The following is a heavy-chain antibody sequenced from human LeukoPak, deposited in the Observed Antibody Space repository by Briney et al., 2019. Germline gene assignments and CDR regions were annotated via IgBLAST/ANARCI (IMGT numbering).Heavy chain of an antibody. CDR2: VYYSGTT. Sequence: SETLSLTCTVSGGSIGSYYWSWVRQPPGKGLEWIGYVYYSGTTNYNPSLKSRVTISVDTSKNQSSLKLSSVTAADTAVYYCAGGSGSYTWFDPWGQGTLVTVSS. CDR1: GGSIGSYY. CDR3: AGGSGSYTWFDP. D-gene: IGHD3-10*01. J-gene: IGHJ5*02. V-gene: IGHV4-59*01.